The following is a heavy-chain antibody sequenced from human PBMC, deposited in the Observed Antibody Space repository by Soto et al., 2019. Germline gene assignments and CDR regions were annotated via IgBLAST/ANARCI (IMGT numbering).Heavy chain of an antibody. Sequence: TGGSLRLSCAASGCIFRSYGVHWVRQAPGKGLEWVAMIWYDGSKKYYADSVKGRFSISRDNSKNTLYLQMNSLRAEDTAVYYCARDGSGPQVRYFDLWGRGTLVTVS. CDR1: GCIFRSYG. CDR2: IWYDGSKK. CDR3: ARDGSGPQVRYFDL. J-gene: IGHJ2*01. V-gene: IGHV3-33*01. D-gene: IGHD3-3*01.